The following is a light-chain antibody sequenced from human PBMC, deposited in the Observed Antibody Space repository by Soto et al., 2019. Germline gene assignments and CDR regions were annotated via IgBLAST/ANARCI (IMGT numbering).Light chain of an antibody. J-gene: IGKJ1*01. CDR1: QGIRYA. V-gene: IGKV1-17*01. Sequence: EIKMAHSIFSVSASKRDRVTITCRASQGIRYALGWYQQKPGTAPKRLIYGASILQNGVPSRFGGSGSGTEFTLTISSLQPDDFATYYCQHYNSYSEAFGQGTKVDI. CDR2: GAS. CDR3: QHYNSYSEA.